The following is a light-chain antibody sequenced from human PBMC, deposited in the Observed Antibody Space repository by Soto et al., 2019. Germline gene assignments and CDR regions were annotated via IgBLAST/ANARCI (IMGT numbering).Light chain of an antibody. J-gene: IGLJ1*01. CDR2: GNS. Sequence: QLVLTQPPSVSGAPGQRVTISCTGSSSNIGAGYDVHWYQQLPGTAPKLLIYGNSNRPSGVPDRISGSKSGTSASLAITGLQAEDEADYYCQSYDSRLTLRVFGTGTKVTVL. V-gene: IGLV1-40*01. CDR3: QSYDSRLTLRV. CDR1: SSNIGAGYD.